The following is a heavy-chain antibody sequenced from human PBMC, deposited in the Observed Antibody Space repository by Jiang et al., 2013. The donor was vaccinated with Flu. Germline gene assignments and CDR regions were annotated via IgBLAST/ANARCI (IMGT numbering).Heavy chain of an antibody. CDR2: IYYSGST. Sequence: GPGLVKPSETLSLTCTVSGGSISSYYWSWIRQPPGKGLEWIGYIYYSGSTNYNPSLKSRVTISVDTSKNQFSLKLSSVTAADTAVYYCARVLDDYGDTPYFDYWGQGTLVTVSS. V-gene: IGHV4-59*01. J-gene: IGHJ4*02. CDR1: GGSISSYY. CDR3: ARVLDDYGDTPYFDY. D-gene: IGHD4-17*01.